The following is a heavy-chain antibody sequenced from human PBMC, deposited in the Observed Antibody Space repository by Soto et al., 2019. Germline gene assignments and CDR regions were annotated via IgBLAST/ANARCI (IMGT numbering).Heavy chain of an antibody. CDR1: GGSFSGYY. J-gene: IGHJ4*02. V-gene: IGHV4-34*01. CDR2: INRDGVT. D-gene: IGHD2-2*02. CDR3: ARTATQCSRTSCYTVSLDF. Sequence: SETLSLTCTVLGGSFSGYYCVWSRQPPVKWLEWIGEINRDGVTNYNPSLKSRLTISVDTSKNQFSLNLNSVTAADTAVYYCARTATQCSRTSCYTVSLDFWGQGTLVTVSS.